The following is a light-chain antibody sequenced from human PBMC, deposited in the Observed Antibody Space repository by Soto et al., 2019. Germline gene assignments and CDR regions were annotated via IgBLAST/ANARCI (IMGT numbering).Light chain of an antibody. J-gene: IGKJ5*01. V-gene: IGKV3-15*01. CDR3: QHYHGWPIT. CDR2: DAS. Sequence: EIVLTRSPATLSVSPGEGATVSCRASQSVSSHLAWYQHKPGQAPRLLCYDASTRATGIPARFSGSGAGTDFTLTISSLKSEDFEVYYCQHYHGWPITFGQGTRLEIK. CDR1: QSVSSH.